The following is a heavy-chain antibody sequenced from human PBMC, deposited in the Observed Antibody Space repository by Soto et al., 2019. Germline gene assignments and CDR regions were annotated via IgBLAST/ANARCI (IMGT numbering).Heavy chain of an antibody. V-gene: IGHV3-7*05. CDR3: AKDVR. CDR2: IKEDGSET. J-gene: IGHJ4*02. Sequence: EVQLVDSGGDLVRPGGSLRLSCAASGFTFSTHWMSWVRQAPGKGLEWVANIKEDGSETYYADSVRGRFTISRDNAKNSLYLQMNGLRVEDTALYYCAKDVRWGQGTLVTVSS. CDR1: GFTFSTHW.